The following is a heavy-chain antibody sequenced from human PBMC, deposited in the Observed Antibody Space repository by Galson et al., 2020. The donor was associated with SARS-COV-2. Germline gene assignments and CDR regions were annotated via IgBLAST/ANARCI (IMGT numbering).Heavy chain of an antibody. CDR3: ARETDDYTSSWYDY. CDR1: GFTFSSSA. J-gene: IGHJ4*02. V-gene: IGHV3-30*04. CDR2: ISYDGPKR. Sequence: QLGESLKISCRASGFTFSSSAMHWVRQAPGKGLEWVAIISYDGPKRYNLDSVKGRFTISRDNSKNTLFLQMDSPTTEDTAVYYCARETDDYTSSWYDYWGQGTLVTVSS. D-gene: IGHD6-13*01.